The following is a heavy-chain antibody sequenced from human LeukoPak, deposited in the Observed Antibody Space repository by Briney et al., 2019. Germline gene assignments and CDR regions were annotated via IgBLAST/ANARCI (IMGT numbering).Heavy chain of an antibody. Sequence: PSETLSLTCTVSGGSISSYYWSWIRQPPGKGLEWIGYIYYSGSTNYNPSLKSRVTISVDTSKNQFSLKLSSVTVADTAVYYCARGTTVVTGGWFGSWGQGTLVTVSS. CDR2: IYYSGST. CDR1: GGSISSYY. J-gene: IGHJ5*01. CDR3: ARGTTVVTGGWFGS. D-gene: IGHD4-23*01. V-gene: IGHV4-59*01.